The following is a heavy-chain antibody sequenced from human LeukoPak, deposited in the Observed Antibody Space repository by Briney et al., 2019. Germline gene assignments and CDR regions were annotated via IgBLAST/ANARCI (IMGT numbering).Heavy chain of an antibody. CDR3: ARNNIAGRRFDY. CDR1: GGSISSYY. V-gene: IGHV4-59*01. J-gene: IGHJ4*02. D-gene: IGHD6-6*01. Sequence: SETLSLTCTVSGGSISSYYWSWIRQPPGKGLEWIGYIYYSGSTNYNPSLKSRVTISVDTSKNQFSLKLSSVTAADTAVYYCARNNIAGRRFDYWGQGTLVTVSS. CDR2: IYYSGST.